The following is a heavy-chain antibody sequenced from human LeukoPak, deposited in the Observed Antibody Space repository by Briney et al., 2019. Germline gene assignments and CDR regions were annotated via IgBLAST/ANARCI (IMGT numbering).Heavy chain of an antibody. Sequence: GGSLRPSCAASGFTFSSYGMHWVRQAPGKGLEWVAFIRYDGSNKYYADSVKGRFTISRDNSKNTLYLQMNSLRAEDTAVYYCAKSPYGDYFYYMDVWGKGTTVTISS. J-gene: IGHJ6*03. CDR3: AKSPYGDYFYYMDV. CDR1: GFTFSSYG. V-gene: IGHV3-30*02. CDR2: IRYDGSNK. D-gene: IGHD4-17*01.